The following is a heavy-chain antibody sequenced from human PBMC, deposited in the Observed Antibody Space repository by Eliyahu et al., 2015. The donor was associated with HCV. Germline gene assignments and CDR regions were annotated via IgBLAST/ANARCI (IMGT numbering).Heavy chain of an antibody. Sequence: EVQLVESGGGLVQPXGSLXLSXAASXFPFSSYWMSWVRQAXGKGVEWVANIKQDGSEKYYVDSVKGRFTISRDNAKNSLFLQMNSLRADDTAVYYCARELSGYSYGSAYWGQGTLVTVSS. V-gene: IGHV3-7*01. CDR1: XFPFSSYW. J-gene: IGHJ4*02. CDR2: IKQDGSEK. D-gene: IGHD5-18*01. CDR3: ARELSGYSYGSAY.